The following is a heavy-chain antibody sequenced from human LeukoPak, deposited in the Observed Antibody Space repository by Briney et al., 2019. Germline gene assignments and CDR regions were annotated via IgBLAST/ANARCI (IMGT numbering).Heavy chain of an antibody. Sequence: GGSLRLSCAASGFIFSNYGIHWVRQAPGKGLEWVAVISYDGSNKYYADSVKGRFAIPRDNSKNTLYLQMNSLRAEDTAVYYCARDPSRGSYYGSGSPHFDYWGQGTLVTVSS. CDR1: GFIFSNYG. J-gene: IGHJ4*02. V-gene: IGHV3-30*09. D-gene: IGHD3-10*01. CDR2: ISYDGSNK. CDR3: ARDPSRGSYYGSGSPHFDY.